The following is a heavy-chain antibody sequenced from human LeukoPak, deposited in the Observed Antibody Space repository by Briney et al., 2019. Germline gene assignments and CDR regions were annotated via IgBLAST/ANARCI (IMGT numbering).Heavy chain of an antibody. D-gene: IGHD3-10*01. CDR2: INPSSGST. CDR1: GYTFTSYY. J-gene: IGHJ5*02. Sequence: ASVKVSLTASGYTFTSYYMHWVRQAPGQGLEWMGIINPSSGSTSYTQKFQGRVTMTRDTSTSTVYMDLSSLRSEDTAVYYCARASSDFGELFPWGQGTLVTVSS. V-gene: IGHV1-46*01. CDR3: ARASSDFGELFP.